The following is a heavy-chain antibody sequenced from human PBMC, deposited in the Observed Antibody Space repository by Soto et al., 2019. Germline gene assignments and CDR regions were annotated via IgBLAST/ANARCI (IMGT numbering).Heavy chain of an antibody. D-gene: IGHD5-12*01. CDR1: GGSISSGGYY. CDR3: AREAWLQFDYCGMDV. CDR2: IYYSGST. J-gene: IGHJ6*02. Sequence: QVQLQESGPGLVKPSQTLSLTCTVSGGSISSGGYYWSWIRQHPGKGLEWIGYIYYSGSTYYNPSLKSRVTISVDTSKNQFSLKLSSVTAADTAVYYCAREAWLQFDYCGMDVWGQGTTVTVSS. V-gene: IGHV4-31*03.